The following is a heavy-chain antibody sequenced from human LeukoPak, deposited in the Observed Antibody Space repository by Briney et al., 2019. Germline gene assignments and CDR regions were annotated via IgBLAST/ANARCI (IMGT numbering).Heavy chain of an antibody. CDR3: TRDTRAYRIQLWNTHPVFYF. Sequence: GGSLRLSCAASGFTFSRNGMSWVRQAPGKGLERVGLSRRKARGGTSEYSASGKGRFTITREESKSIAYLQKDSPKTEGTAVCYCTRDTRAYRIQLWNTHPVFYFWGEEGLVTVSS. CDR1: GFTFSRNG. D-gene: IGHD5-18*01. CDR2: SRRKARGGTS. J-gene: IGHJ4*02. V-gene: IGHV3-49*04.